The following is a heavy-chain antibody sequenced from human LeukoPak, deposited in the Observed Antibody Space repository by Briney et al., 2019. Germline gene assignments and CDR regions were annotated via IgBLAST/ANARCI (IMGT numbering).Heavy chain of an antibody. CDR2: IYYSGST. CDR3: ARHYVFVYGGSSFDY. CDR1: GGSISGYY. D-gene: IGHD2-8*01. J-gene: IGHJ4*02. V-gene: IGHV4-59*08. Sequence: KSSETLSLTCTVSGGSISGYYWSWIRQSPGKGLEWIGYIYYSGSTNYNPSLRSRLTISVDTSKNQFSLKLSSVTAADTAVYYCARHYVFVYGGSSFDYWGQGTLVTVSS.